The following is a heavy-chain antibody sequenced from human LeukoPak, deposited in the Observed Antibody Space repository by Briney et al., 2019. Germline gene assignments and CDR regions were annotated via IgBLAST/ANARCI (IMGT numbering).Heavy chain of an antibody. CDR3: ASNNGGLFDY. V-gene: IGHV3-53*01. CDR2: IYSGGST. D-gene: IGHD4-23*01. Sequence: GGSLRLSCAASGFTFSSYCMSWVRQAPGKGLEWVSVIYSGGSTYYADSVKGRFTISRDNSKDTLYLQMNSLRAEDTAVYYCASNNGGLFDYWGERTLVSVS. CDR1: GFTFSSYC. J-gene: IGHJ4*02.